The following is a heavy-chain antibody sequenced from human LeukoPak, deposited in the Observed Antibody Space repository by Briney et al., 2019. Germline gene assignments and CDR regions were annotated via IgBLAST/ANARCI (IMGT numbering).Heavy chain of an antibody. CDR1: GGSISSSSYY. V-gene: IGHV4-39*07. J-gene: IGHJ4*02. D-gene: IGHD5-24*01. CDR2: IYYSGST. Sequence: SETLSLTCTVSGGSISSSSYYWGWIRQPPGKGLEWIGSIYYSGSTYYNPSLRSRVTISVDTSKNHFSLKLSSVTAADTAVYYCARNRDGYNSFDYWGQGTLVTVSS. CDR3: ARNRDGYNSFDY.